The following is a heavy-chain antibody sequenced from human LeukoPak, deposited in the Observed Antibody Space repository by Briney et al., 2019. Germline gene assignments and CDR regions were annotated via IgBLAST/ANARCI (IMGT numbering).Heavy chain of an antibody. J-gene: IGHJ4*02. V-gene: IGHV4-4*07. CDR3: ARVQRQRYYATSGYYSYFDY. D-gene: IGHD3-22*01. Sequence: SETLSLTCTVSGGSISSYFWTWIRQPVGKGLEWIGRINTSGSTNYNPSLKSRVTMSLDTSKNQFSLKLSSVTAADTAVYYCARVQRQRYYATSGYYSYFDYWGQGTLVTVSS. CDR1: GGSISSYF. CDR2: INTSGST.